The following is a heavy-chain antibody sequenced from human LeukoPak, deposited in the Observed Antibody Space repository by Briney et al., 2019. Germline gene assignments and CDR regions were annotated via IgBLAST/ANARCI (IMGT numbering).Heavy chain of an antibody. V-gene: IGHV1-2*02. J-gene: IGHJ4*02. CDR3: ARVLARYGNLDY. Sequence: GASVKVSCKASGYTLTGYYMHWVRQAPGQGLEWMGWINPNSGGTNYTQKFQGRVTMTRDTSISTAYLELNRLTSDDTAVYYCARVLARYGNLDYWGQGILVTVSS. CDR2: INPNSGGT. D-gene: IGHD1-14*01. CDR1: GYTLTGYY.